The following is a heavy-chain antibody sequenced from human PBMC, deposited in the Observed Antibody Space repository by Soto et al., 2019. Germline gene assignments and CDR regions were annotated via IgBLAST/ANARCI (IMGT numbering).Heavy chain of an antibody. V-gene: IGHV5-51*01. CDR3: ADSIFYYGMDV. CDR1: GYTFTGYR. J-gene: IGHJ6*02. Sequence: LGESLKISLKGSGYTFTGYRIGLVGQMRGKVPEWMVIIYPGDSDTKYNPSFQGHVTISADNSITTTYPQWSSLQASDTPISYCADSIFYYGMDVWGQGTTVTVSS. CDR2: IYPGDSDT.